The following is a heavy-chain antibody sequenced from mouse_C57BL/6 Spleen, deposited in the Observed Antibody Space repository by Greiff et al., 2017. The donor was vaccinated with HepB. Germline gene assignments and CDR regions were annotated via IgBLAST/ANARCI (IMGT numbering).Heavy chain of an antibody. J-gene: IGHJ3*01. CDR2: IYPRSGNT. V-gene: IGHV1-81*01. D-gene: IGHD1-1*01. CDR3: AYYGSSYGFAY. Sequence: VKLQESGAELARPGASVKLSCKASGYTFTSYGISWVKQRTGQGLEWIGEIYPRSGNTYYNEKFKGKATLTADKSSSTAYMELRSLTSEDSAVYFCAYYGSSYGFAYWGQGTLVTVSA. CDR1: GYTFTSYG.